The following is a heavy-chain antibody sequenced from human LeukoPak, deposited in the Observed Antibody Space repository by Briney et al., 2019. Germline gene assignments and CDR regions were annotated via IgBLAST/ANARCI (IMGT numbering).Heavy chain of an antibody. CDR3: ARDGGLQSHFDF. CDR1: GDSFTDYY. J-gene: IGHJ4*02. D-gene: IGHD3-16*01. Sequence: SETLSLTCNVIGDSFTDYYWNWIRQPPGKGLEWIGYIYYNENSNYSPSLKGRVTLSVDTSRNQFSLHLASVTAADTAMYCCARDGGLQSHFDFWGQGILVTVAS. CDR2: IYYNENS. V-gene: IGHV4-59*01.